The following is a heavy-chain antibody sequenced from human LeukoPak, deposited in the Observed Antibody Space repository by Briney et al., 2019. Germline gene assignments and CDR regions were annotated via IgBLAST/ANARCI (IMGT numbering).Heavy chain of an antibody. CDR3: AREYYDFWSGPYMDV. CDR1: GFTFSSYW. CDR2: IKQDGSEK. J-gene: IGHJ6*03. Sequence: GGSLRLSCAASGFTFSSYWMSWVRQAPGKGLEWVANIKQDGSEKYYVDSVKVRFTISRDNAKNSLYLQMNSLRAEDTAVYYCAREYYDFWSGPYMDVWGKGTTVTVSS. D-gene: IGHD3-3*01. V-gene: IGHV3-7*01.